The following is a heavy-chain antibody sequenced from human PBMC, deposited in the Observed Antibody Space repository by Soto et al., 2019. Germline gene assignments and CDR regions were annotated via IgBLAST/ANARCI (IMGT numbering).Heavy chain of an antibody. J-gene: IGHJ4*02. V-gene: IGHV3-23*01. D-gene: IGHD2-21*01. CDR1: GFTFNNYA. CDR2: ISGSGDKT. CDR3: AKVGERFRYYFGY. Sequence: EVQLLESGGGLVQPGGSLTLSCAASGFTFNNYAMNWVRQAPGKGLEWVSAISGSGDKTYYADSVKGRFTISRDISKNVVYLQMNSLRADDTAVYYCAKVGERFRYYFGYWGQGTLVTVSS.